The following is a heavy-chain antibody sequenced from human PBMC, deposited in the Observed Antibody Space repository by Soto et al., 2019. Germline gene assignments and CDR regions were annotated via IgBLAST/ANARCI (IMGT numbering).Heavy chain of an antibody. CDR2: IHYSGST. J-gene: IGHJ6*03. CDR3: ARRRMITFGGSIYYYMDV. V-gene: IGHV4-59*08. D-gene: IGHD3-16*01. CDR1: GGSISSNY. Sequence: SETLSLTCTVSGGSISSNYWSWIRQPPGKGLEWIGYIHYSGSTNYNPSLKSRVTISVDTSKNQFSLKLSSVTAADTAVYYCARRRMITFGGSIYYYMDVWGKGTTVTVSS.